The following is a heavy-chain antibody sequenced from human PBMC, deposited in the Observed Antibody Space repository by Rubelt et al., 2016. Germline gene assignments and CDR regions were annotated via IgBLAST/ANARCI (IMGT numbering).Heavy chain of an antibody. D-gene: IGHD1-26*01. CDR2: INHCGST. CDR3: ARGRMVGTLDV. V-gene: IGHV4-34*01. Sequence: QVQLQQWGAGLLKPSETLSLTCVSMSGYYWSWIRQPPGKGLEWIGEINHCGSTSYNPSLKRRVTISGDTSKNQFCLKLRSVTAADTAVYYCARGRMVGTLDVWCQGSTVTVAS. J-gene: IGHJ6*02. CDR1: SGYY.